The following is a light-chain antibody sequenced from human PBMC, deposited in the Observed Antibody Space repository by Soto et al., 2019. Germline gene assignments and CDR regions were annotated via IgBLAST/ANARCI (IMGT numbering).Light chain of an antibody. CDR1: QSVNSQ. Sequence: EIVLTQSPGTLSLSPGQRATISCRASQSVNSQLAWYQQKRGQVPRLLITGASRRATDIPDRFSGSGSGTDFTLTISRLEPEDFAVYYCQQYGTSPLTFGGGTKV. J-gene: IGKJ4*01. V-gene: IGKV3-20*01. CDR2: GAS. CDR3: QQYGTSPLT.